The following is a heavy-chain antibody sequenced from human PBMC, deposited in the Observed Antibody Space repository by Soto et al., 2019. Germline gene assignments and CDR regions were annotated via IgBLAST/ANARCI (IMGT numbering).Heavy chain of an antibody. Sequence: GGGLVQPGGSLRLSCVASGFTFSDHYMDWVRQAPGKGLEWVARSRNKANSYSTEYAASVKGRFTISRDVSENSLYLQMNSLKTEDTAVYYCVRGAYGSWRMDVWGQGTSVTFSS. D-gene: IGHD3-10*01. V-gene: IGHV3-72*01. CDR2: SRNKANSYST. CDR3: VRGAYGSWRMDV. CDR1: GFTFSDHY. J-gene: IGHJ6*02.